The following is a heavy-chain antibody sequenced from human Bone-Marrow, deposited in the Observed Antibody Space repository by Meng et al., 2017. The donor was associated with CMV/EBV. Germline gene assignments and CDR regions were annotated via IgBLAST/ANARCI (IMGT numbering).Heavy chain of an antibody. D-gene: IGHD3-3*01. V-gene: IGHV3-11*06. CDR3: ARGHTTIFH. Sequence: RSGAASGLSFSDSYLSWFRQAPGKGLEWLSFITTSGGDTNYANSVRGRFTISRDNAERSLFLQMNSLRAEDTAVYFCARGHTTIFHWGQGALVTVSS. J-gene: IGHJ4*02. CDR2: ITTSGGDT. CDR1: GLSFSDSY.